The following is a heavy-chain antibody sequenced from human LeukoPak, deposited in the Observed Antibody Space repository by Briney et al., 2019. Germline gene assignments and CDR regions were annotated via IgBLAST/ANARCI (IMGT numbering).Heavy chain of an antibody. Sequence: PGGSLLLSCAASGFTFSDSYMSWIRQTPGKGLEWLSYISSSSSDTNYAYSVKGRFTISRDNAKNSLYLQMNSLRSEDTAVYYCARGSRTIELGDDYWGQGTLVTVSS. D-gene: IGHD5-24*01. V-gene: IGHV3-11*06. CDR3: ARGSRTIELGDDY. J-gene: IGHJ4*02. CDR1: GFTFSDSY. CDR2: ISSSSSDT.